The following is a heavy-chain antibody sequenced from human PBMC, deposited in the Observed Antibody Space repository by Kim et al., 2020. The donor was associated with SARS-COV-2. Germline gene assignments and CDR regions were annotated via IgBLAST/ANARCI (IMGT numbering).Heavy chain of an antibody. V-gene: IGHV3-23*01. J-gene: IGHJ4*01. CDR3: TASFGDLYARDF. D-gene: IGHD3-16*01. CDR1: GFTFSSYA. CDR2: IAAGGKTT. Sequence: GGSLRLSCAASGFTFSSYAMTWVRQAPGRGLEWISHIAAGGKTTYNPTLRGRAAMSSDNSKKTFYLHLNNLRPDDTAVFFCTASFGDLYARDFWG.